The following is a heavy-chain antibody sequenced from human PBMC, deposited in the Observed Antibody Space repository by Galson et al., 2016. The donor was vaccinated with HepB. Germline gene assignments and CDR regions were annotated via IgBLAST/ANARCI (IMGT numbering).Heavy chain of an antibody. V-gene: IGHV3-30*04. Sequence: SLRLSCAASEFTFRTYAVHWVRQAPGKGPEWVAVISHDGSNENYADSVQGRFTLSKDNSKSTVYLTSNSLRVDDTAVYFCGRDEGGRSRSWYVSLGQQIEYYGMDVWGQGTTVIVSS. CDR2: ISHDGSNE. CDR1: EFTFRTYA. J-gene: IGHJ6*02. CDR3: GRDEGGRSRSWYVSLGQQIEYYGMDV. D-gene: IGHD1-26*01.